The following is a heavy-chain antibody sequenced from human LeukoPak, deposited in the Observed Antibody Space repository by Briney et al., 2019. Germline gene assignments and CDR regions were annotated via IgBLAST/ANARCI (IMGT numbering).Heavy chain of an antibody. CDR1: GFTFSSYW. Sequence: GGSLRLSCAASGFTFSSYWMSWVRQAPGKGLELVARIKNKPDGGTSDYTAPVRGRFTISRDDSKSTLYLQMNSLKTEDTAVYYCTVVNYGSGSYPLGSWGKGTTVTVSS. CDR3: TVVNYGSGSYPLGS. V-gene: IGHV3-15*01. D-gene: IGHD3-10*01. J-gene: IGHJ6*04. CDR2: IKNKPDGGTS.